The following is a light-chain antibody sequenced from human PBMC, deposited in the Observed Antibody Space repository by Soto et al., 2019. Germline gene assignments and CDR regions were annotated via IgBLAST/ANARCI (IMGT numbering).Light chain of an antibody. CDR2: GAS. V-gene: IGKV3-20*01. CDR1: QSISSNY. J-gene: IGKJ1*01. Sequence: EIVLTQSPGTLSLSPGERATLSCRASQSISSNYLAWHQQKPGQAPRLLIYGASNRATGVPDKFSGSGSGTDFTLTIDRLEPEDFAVYYCQQYDNFPRTFGPGTKVEFE. CDR3: QQYDNFPRT.